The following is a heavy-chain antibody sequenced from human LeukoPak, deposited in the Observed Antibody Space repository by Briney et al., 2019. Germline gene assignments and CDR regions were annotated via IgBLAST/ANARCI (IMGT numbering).Heavy chain of an antibody. CDR3: AKEAQGCSITSCYFDS. Sequence: GGPLRLSCAASGFTFSSYAMSWVRQAPGKGLEWVSAISGSGGSTYYADSVKGRFTISRDNSKNTLYLQMNSLRAEDTAVYYCAKEAQGCSITSCYFDSWGQGTLVTVSS. V-gene: IGHV3-23*01. CDR2: ISGSGGST. J-gene: IGHJ4*02. D-gene: IGHD2-2*01. CDR1: GFTFSSYA.